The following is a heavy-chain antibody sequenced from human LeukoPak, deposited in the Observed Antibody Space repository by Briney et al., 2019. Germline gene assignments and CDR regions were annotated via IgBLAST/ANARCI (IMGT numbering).Heavy chain of an antibody. J-gene: IGHJ4*02. V-gene: IGHV4-61*02. Sequence: SQTLSLTCTVSGGSISSGSYYWSWIRQPAGKGLEWTGRIYASGSTNYNPSLKSRATISIDTSKNQFSLKLSSVTAADTAVYYCAREIFGVVSPFDYWGQGTLVTVSS. CDR1: GGSISSGSYY. D-gene: IGHD3-3*01. CDR3: AREIFGVVSPFDY. CDR2: IYASGST.